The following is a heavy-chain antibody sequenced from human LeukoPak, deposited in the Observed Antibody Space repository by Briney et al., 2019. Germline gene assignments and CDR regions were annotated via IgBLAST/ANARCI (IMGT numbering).Heavy chain of an antibody. CDR3: ARAPPPWDYGGILFDY. J-gene: IGHJ4*02. CDR2: IYHSGST. V-gene: IGHV4-30-2*01. Sequence: SETLSLTCTVSGGSISSGGYYWSWIRQHPGKGLEWIGYIYHSGSTYYNPSLKSRVTISVDRSKNQFSLKLSSVTAADTAVYYCARAPPPWDYGGILFDYWGQGTLVTVSS. CDR1: GGSISSGGYY. D-gene: IGHD4-23*01.